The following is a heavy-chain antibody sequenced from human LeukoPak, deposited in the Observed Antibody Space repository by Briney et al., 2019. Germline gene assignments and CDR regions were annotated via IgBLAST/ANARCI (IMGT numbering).Heavy chain of an antibody. CDR3: ARRTTVTIPFGY. CDR1: GGSFSGYY. D-gene: IGHD4-11*01. V-gene: IGHV4-34*01. Sequence: PSETLSLTCAVYGGSFSGYYWSWIRQPPGKGLEWSGEINHSGSTNYNPSLKSRVTISVDKSKNQFSLKLSSVTAADTAVYYCARRTTVTIPFGYWGQGTLVTVSS. J-gene: IGHJ4*02. CDR2: INHSGST.